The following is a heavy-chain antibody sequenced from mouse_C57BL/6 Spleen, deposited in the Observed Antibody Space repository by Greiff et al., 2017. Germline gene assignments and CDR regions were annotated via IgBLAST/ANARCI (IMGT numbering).Heavy chain of an antibody. CDR1: GYTFTSYT. CDR3: AREGYYDVKFAY. J-gene: IGHJ3*01. D-gene: IGHD2-4*01. V-gene: IGHV1-4*01. CDR2: INPSSVYT. Sequence: QVQLQQSGAELARPGASVKMSCKASGYTFTSYTMHWVKQRPGQGLEWIGYINPSSVYTTYNQKFKDKATLTADKSSSTAYMQLSSLTSEDSAVYYCAREGYYDVKFAYWGQGTLVTVSA.